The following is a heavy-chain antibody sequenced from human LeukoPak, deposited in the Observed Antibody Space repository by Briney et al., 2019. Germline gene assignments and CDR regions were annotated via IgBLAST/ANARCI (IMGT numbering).Heavy chain of an antibody. CDR3: AKVLVGATNDWFDP. D-gene: IGHD1-26*01. Sequence: GGSLRLSCAASGFTFSSYGMHWVRQAPGKGLEWVAVISYDGSNKYYVDSVKGRFTISRDNSKNTLYLQMNSLRAEDTAVYYCAKVLVGATNDWFDPWGQGTLVTVSS. CDR2: ISYDGSNK. CDR1: GFTFSSYG. J-gene: IGHJ5*02. V-gene: IGHV3-30*18.